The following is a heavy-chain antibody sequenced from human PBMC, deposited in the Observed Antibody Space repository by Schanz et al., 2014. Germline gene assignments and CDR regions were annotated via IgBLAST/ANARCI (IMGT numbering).Heavy chain of an antibody. D-gene: IGHD3-16*01. V-gene: IGHV1-69*09. CDR1: GYTFTSFA. CDR2: IIPVLDRR. Sequence: QVQLVQSGSELKKPGASVKVSCKASGYTFTSFAMNWVRQAPGQGLEWLGRIIPVLDRRHAAEKFQDRVTFTADMSTSTAYMELGSLRSADTAVYYCATIGVNDYWRFGLDLWGQGTTVTVSS. J-gene: IGHJ6*02. CDR3: ATIGVNDYWRFGLDL.